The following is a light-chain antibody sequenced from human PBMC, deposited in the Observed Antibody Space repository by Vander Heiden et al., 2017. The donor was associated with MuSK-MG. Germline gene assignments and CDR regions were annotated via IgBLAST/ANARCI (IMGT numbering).Light chain of an antibody. V-gene: IGLV1-40*01. J-gene: IGLJ2*01. CDR1: SSNIGAGYD. Sequence: QSVLTQPPSVSGAPGPRVTISCTGSSSNIGAGYDVQWYQQLPGTAPKLLIYGNSNRPSGVPDRFSGSKSGTSASLAITGLQAEDEADYYCQSYDSSLSGPVVFGGGTKLTVL. CDR2: GNS. CDR3: QSYDSSLSGPVV.